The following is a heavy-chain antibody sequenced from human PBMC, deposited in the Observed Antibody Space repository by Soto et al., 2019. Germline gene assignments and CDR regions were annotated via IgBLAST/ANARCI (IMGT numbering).Heavy chain of an antibody. Sequence: QVQLQESGPGLVKPSQTLSLTCTVSGGSITSSGYYWSWIRQHPGEGLEWIGFTSNSGSTSYNPALKSRVTISVGTSSNQFSLNLKSVTAADTAGYYCARGGGSTKVDYWGQGALVTVSP. V-gene: IGHV4-31*03. D-gene: IGHD2-2*01. CDR1: GGSITSSGYY. CDR3: ARGGGSTKVDY. CDR2: TSNSGST. J-gene: IGHJ4*02.